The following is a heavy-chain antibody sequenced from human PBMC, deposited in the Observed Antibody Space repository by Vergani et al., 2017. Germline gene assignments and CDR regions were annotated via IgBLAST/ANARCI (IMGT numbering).Heavy chain of an antibody. J-gene: IGHJ4*02. CDR3: AKQYFVSGNYLFDY. V-gene: IGHV3-23*01. D-gene: IGHD3-10*01. Sequence: EVQLLESGGGLVQPGGSLRLTCAASEFTFSYYAMNWVRQAPGKGLEWVSGISGSGVSAYYTDSVKGRFTISRDNSKNMLFLQMNNLRTEDTAIYYCAKQYFVSGNYLFDYWGQGTLVTVSS. CDR1: EFTFSYYA. CDR2: ISGSGVSA.